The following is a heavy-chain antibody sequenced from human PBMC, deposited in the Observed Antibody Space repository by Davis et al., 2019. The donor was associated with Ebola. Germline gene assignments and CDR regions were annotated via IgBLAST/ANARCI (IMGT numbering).Heavy chain of an antibody. CDR2: INTNTGNP. V-gene: IGHV7-4-1*02. Sequence: ASVKVSCKASGYRFTTYGMHWVRQAPGLGLEWMGWINTNTGNPTYAKGFTGRFVFSLDTSVSTAYLQINSLKTKDIAVYYCATLPDIWGQGTMVTVSS. CDR3: ATLPDI. J-gene: IGHJ3*02. CDR1: GYRFTTYG.